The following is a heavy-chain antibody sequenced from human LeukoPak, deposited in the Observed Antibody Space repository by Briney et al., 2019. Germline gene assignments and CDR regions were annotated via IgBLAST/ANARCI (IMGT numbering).Heavy chain of an antibody. Sequence: TSSETLSLTCTVSGDSISSGGYHWSWIRQHPGEGLEWIGNIYYSGSTYYNPSLKSRVTISVDTSKNQFSLKLNSVTAADTAVYYCARRGIAAAVYFDYWGQGTLVTVSS. CDR2: IYYSGST. CDR3: ARRGIAAAVYFDY. D-gene: IGHD6-13*01. V-gene: IGHV4-31*03. J-gene: IGHJ4*02. CDR1: GDSISSGGYH.